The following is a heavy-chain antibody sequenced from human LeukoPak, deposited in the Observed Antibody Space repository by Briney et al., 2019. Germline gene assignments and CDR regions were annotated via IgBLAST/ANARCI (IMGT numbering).Heavy chain of an antibody. CDR2: IYPGDSDT. CDR3: ARTQVKDGDAFRAPLDY. Sequence: GESLKISCKGSGYSFTSYWIGWVRQMRGKGLEWMGIIYPGDSDTRYSPSFQGQVTISADKSISTAYLQWSSLKASDTAMYYCARTQVKDGDAFRAPLDYWGQGTLVTVSS. CDR1: GYSFTSYW. V-gene: IGHV5-51*01. J-gene: IGHJ4*02. D-gene: IGHD4-17*01.